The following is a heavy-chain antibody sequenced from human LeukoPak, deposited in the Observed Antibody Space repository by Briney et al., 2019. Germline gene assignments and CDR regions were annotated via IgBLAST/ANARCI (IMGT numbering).Heavy chain of an antibody. Sequence: GRSLRLSCAASGFTFSSYGMHWVRQAPGKGLEWVAVISYDGSNKYYADSVKGRFTISRDNSKNTLYLQMNSLRAEDTAVYYCAKDPHDYGDYVGYFDYWGQGTLVTVSS. CDR2: ISYDGSNK. J-gene: IGHJ4*02. CDR1: GFTFSSYG. V-gene: IGHV3-30*18. CDR3: AKDPHDYGDYVGYFDY. D-gene: IGHD4-17*01.